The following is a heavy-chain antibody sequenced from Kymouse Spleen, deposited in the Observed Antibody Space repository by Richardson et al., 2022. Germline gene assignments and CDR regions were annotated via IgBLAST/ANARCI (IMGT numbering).Heavy chain of an antibody. Sequence: QVQLVESGGGVVQPGRSLRLSCAASGFTFSSYGMHWVRQAPGKGLEWVAVISYDGSNKYYADSVKGRFTISRDNSKNTLYLQMNSLRAEDTAVYYCAKEAYSGSYYYYYGMDVWGQGTTVTVSS. J-gene: IGHJ6*02. D-gene: IGHD1-26*01. V-gene: IGHV3-30*18. CDR3: AKEAYSGSYYYYYGMDV. CDR1: GFTFSSYG. CDR2: ISYDGSNK.